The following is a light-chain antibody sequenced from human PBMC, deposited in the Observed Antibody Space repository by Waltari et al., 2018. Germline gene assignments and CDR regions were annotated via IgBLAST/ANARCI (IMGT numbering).Light chain of an antibody. CDR3: YSAEISGKLWA. J-gene: IGLJ3*02. CDR1: ALPKTY. CDR2: KDT. V-gene: IGLV3-10*01. Sequence: SYELTQSPSVSVSPGQTATITCSGDALPKTYAYWYQQKSGQAPVLVIYKDTKRPSGIPEKFSGSSTGTMATLTISGAQVEDEGDYYCYSAEISGKLWAFGGGTKLTVL.